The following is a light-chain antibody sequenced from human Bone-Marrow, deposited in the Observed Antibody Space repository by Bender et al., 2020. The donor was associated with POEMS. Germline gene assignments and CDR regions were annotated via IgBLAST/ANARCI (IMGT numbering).Light chain of an antibody. V-gene: IGLV2-11*01. J-gene: IGLJ1*01. CDR3: CSYAGSFTYV. Sequence: QSALTQPASVSGSPGQSITISCTGTSSDIGGYDYVSWYQHHPGKAPKLMTYDVSQRPSGVPDRFSGSKSDNTASLTISGLQAEDEADYYCCSYAGSFTYVFGSGTKVTVL. CDR1: SSDIGGYDY. CDR2: DVS.